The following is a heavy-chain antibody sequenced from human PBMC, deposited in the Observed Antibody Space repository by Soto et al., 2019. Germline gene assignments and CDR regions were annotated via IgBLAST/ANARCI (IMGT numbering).Heavy chain of an antibody. J-gene: IGHJ5*02. D-gene: IGHD2-2*01. V-gene: IGHV1-3*01. Sequence: ASVKVSCKASGYTFTSYAMHWVRQAPGQRLEWMGWINAGNGNTKYSQKFQGRVTITRDTSASTVYMELSSLRSEDTAVYYCARAEDIVVVPAAISDWFDPWGQGTLVTVSS. CDR2: INAGNGNT. CDR1: GYTFTSYA. CDR3: ARAEDIVVVPAAISDWFDP.